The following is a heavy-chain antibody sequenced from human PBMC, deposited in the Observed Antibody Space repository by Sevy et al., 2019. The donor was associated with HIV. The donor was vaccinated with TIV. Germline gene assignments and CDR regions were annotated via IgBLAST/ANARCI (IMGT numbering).Heavy chain of an antibody. CDR2: INHSGST. Sequence: SETLSLTCAVYGGSFSGYYWSWIRQPPGKGLEWIGEINHSGSTNYNPSLKSRVTISVDTSKNQFSLKLSSVTAADTAVYYCARATFRGERGFDPWGQGTLVTVSS. CDR1: GGSFSGYY. D-gene: IGHD3-16*01. CDR3: ARATFRGERGFDP. V-gene: IGHV4-34*01. J-gene: IGHJ5*02.